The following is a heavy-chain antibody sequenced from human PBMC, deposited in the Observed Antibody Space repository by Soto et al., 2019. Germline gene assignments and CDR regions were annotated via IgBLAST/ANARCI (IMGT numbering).Heavy chain of an antibody. CDR2: VYYSGTT. CDR3: ARSYLGGNFDS. V-gene: IGHV4-61*08. CDR1: GGSIDSGDYY. D-gene: IGHD2-15*01. Sequence: SETLSLTCTVSGGSIDSGDYYWSWIRQPPGKGLEWIGYVYYSGTTNYNPFLKSRVTLSLDKSKNQFSLKMNSVTAADTAVYYCARSYLGGNFDSWGQGTLVTVSS. J-gene: IGHJ4*02.